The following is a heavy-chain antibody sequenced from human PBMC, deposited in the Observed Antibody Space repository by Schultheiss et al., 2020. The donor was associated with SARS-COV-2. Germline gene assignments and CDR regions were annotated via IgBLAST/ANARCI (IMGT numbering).Heavy chain of an antibody. Sequence: SVKVSCKASGGTFSSYAISWVRQAPGQGLEWMGRIIPILGIANYAQKFQGRVTITADKSTSTAYMELSSLRSEDTAVYYCASLYQLLYTPYYGMDVWGQGTTVTVSS. J-gene: IGHJ6*02. D-gene: IGHD2-2*02. CDR1: GGTFSSYA. CDR3: ASLYQLLYTPYYGMDV. V-gene: IGHV1-69*04. CDR2: IIPILGIA.